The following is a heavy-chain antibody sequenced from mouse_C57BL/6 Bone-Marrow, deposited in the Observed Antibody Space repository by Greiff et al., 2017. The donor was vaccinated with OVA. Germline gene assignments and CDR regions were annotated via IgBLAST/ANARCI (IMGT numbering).Heavy chain of an antibody. D-gene: IGHD1-1*01. CDR1: GYTFTSYW. CDR3: ARTHYYGSSHYAMDY. V-gene: IGHV1-53*01. J-gene: IGHJ4*01. Sequence: QVQLQQPGTELVKPGASVKLSCKASGYTFTSYWMHWVKQRPGQGLEWIGNINPSNGGTNYNEKFKSKATLTVDKSSITAYMQLSSLTSEDSAVYYCARTHYYGSSHYAMDYWGQGTSVTVSS. CDR2: INPSNGGT.